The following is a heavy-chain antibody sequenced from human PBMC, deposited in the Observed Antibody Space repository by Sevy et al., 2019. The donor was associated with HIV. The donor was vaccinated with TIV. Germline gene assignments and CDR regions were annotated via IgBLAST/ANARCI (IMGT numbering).Heavy chain of an antibody. J-gene: IGHJ4*02. V-gene: IGHV3-49*03. Sequence: GGSLRLSCTASGFTFGDYAMSWFRQAPGKGLEWVGFIRSKAYGGTTEYAASLKGRFTISRDDSKSIAYLQMNSLKTEDTAVYYCTRGSFLEWLLHFDYWGQGTLVTVSS. CDR2: IRSKAYGGTT. D-gene: IGHD3-3*01. CDR1: GFTFGDYA. CDR3: TRGSFLEWLLHFDY.